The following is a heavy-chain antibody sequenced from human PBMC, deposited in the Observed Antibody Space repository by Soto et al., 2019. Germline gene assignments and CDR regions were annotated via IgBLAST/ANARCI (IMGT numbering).Heavy chain of an antibody. V-gene: IGHV4-30-2*01. J-gene: IGHJ5*02. CDR3: AGDQLEGNWFDP. CDR1: GGSISSGGYS. D-gene: IGHD1-1*01. Sequence: PSETLSLTCAVSGGSISSGGYSWNWIRQPPGKGLEWIGYIYHSGNTLYNPSLKSRVTISVDKSKNQFSLKLSSVTAADTAVYYCAGDQLEGNWFDPWGQGTLVTVSS. CDR2: IYHSGNT.